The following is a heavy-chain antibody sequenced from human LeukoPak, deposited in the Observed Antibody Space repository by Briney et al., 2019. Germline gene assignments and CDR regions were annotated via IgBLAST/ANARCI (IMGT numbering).Heavy chain of an antibody. CDR3: AREPGFDSSGYLNWFDP. V-gene: IGHV4-59*12. J-gene: IGHJ5*02. CDR2: ISYSGTT. CDR1: GGSISSYY. D-gene: IGHD3-22*01. Sequence: PSETLSLTCTVSGGSISSYYWSWIRQPPGKGLEWIGYISYSGTTNYNPSLKSRVTMSVDTSKNQFSLKLSPGTAADTAVYYCAREPGFDSSGYLNWFDPWGQGTLVTVSS.